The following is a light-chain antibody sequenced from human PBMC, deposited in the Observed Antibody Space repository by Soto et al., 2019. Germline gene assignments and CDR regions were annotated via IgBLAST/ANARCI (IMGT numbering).Light chain of an antibody. CDR2: GAS. CDR3: QQYGSSPLT. Sequence: EIVLTQSPGTLSLSPGDRATLSCKASQSVSSSYLAWYQQKPGQAPRLIIYGASIRATGIPDRFSGSGSGTDFTLTISRLEPEDFAVYYCQQYGSSPLTLGGGTKVDIK. V-gene: IGKV3-20*01. J-gene: IGKJ4*01. CDR1: QSVSSSY.